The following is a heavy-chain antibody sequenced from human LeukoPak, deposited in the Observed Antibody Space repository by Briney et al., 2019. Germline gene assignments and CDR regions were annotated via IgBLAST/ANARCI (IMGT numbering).Heavy chain of an antibody. Sequence: GSLRLSCAASGFTFSSYAMSWVRQAPGKGLEWVSAISGSGGSTYYADSVKGRFTISRDNSKNTLYLQMNSLRAEDTAVYYCAKDGGPTMVRGVIITLKYFQHWGQGTLVIVSS. D-gene: IGHD3-10*01. J-gene: IGHJ1*01. CDR2: ISGSGGST. V-gene: IGHV3-23*01. CDR3: AKDGGPTMVRGVIITLKYFQH. CDR1: GFTFSSYA.